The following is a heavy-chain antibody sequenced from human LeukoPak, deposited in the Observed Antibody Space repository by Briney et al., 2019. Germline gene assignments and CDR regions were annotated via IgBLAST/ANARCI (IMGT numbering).Heavy chain of an antibody. V-gene: IGHV1-69*01. CDR2: IIPIFGTA. CDR1: GGTFSSYA. J-gene: IGHJ4*02. D-gene: IGHD5-18*01. Sequence: ASVKVSCTASGGTFSSYAISWVRQAPGQGLEWMGGIIPIFGTANYAQKFQGRVTITADESTSTAYMELSSLRSEDTAVYYCARGYSYGSIDYWGQGTLVTVSS. CDR3: ARGYSYGSIDY.